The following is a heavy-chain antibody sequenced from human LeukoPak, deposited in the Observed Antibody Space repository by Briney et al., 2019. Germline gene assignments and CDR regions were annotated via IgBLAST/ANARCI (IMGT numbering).Heavy chain of an antibody. V-gene: IGHV3-30*04. J-gene: IGHJ4*02. Sequence: GGSLRLSCAASGFTFSSYAMHWVRQAPGKGLEWVAVISYDGSNKYYADSVKGRFTISRDNSKNTLYLQMNSLRAEDTAVYYCAKDRLYSGSNPDSFDSWGQGALVTVSS. CDR3: AKDRLYSGSNPDSFDS. CDR1: GFTFSSYA. D-gene: IGHD1-26*01. CDR2: ISYDGSNK.